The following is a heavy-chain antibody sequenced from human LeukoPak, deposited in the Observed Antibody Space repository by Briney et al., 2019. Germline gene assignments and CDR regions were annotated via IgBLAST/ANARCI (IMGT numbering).Heavy chain of an antibody. CDR3: AKLGAVAGIDYYYYMDV. D-gene: IGHD6-19*01. J-gene: IGHJ6*03. CDR1: GFTFSSYG. V-gene: IGHV3-23*01. CDR2: ISGSGGST. Sequence: GGSLRLSCAASGFTFSSYGMSWVRQAPGKGLEWVSAISGSGGSTYYADSVKGRFTISRDNSKNTLYLQMNSLRAEDTAVYYCAKLGAVAGIDYYYYMDVWGKGTTVTISS.